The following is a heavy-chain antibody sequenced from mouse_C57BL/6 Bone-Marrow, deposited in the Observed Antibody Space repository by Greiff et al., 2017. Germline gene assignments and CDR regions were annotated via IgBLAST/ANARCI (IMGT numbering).Heavy chain of an antibody. Sequence: QVQLQQSGAELVRPGASVTLSCKASGYTFTDYEMHWVKQTPVHGLEWIGAIDPETGGTAYNQKFKGKAILTADKSSSTAYMELRSLTSEDSAVYYCTRGGRGRRYFDVWGTGTTVTVSS. J-gene: IGHJ1*03. CDR1: GYTFTDYE. CDR2: IDPETGGT. V-gene: IGHV1-15*01. CDR3: TRGGRGRRYFDV. D-gene: IGHD3-3*01.